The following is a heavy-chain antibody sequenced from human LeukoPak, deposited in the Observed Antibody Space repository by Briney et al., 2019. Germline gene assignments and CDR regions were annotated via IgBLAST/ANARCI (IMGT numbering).Heavy chain of an antibody. D-gene: IGHD2-8*01. CDR3: ARDKQWCMPDE. V-gene: IGHV4-30-4*07. J-gene: IGHJ4*02. CDR1: GDSISSGGYS. Sequence: SETLSLTCVVSGDSISSGGYSWSWIRQTPGKGLEWIAYIHDSGSAYNNPSLKSRLSISIDTSKNQFSLKLNSVSAADTAVYYCARDKQWCMPDEWGQGTLVTVSS. CDR2: IHDSGSA.